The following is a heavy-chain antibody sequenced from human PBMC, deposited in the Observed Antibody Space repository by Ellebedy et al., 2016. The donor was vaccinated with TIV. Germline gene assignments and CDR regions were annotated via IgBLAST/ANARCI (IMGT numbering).Heavy chain of an antibody. D-gene: IGHD2-2*01. V-gene: IGHV4-34*01. J-gene: IGHJ6*03. Sequence: SETLSLTXAVYGGSFSGYYWTWIRQPPGKGLEWIGEINHSGSTNYNPSLKSRVTISVDTSKNQFSLKLSSVTAADTAVYYCARGWGSSTSLKLGTYYYYMDVWGKGTTVTVSS. CDR3: ARGWGSSTSLKLGTYYYYMDV. CDR2: INHSGST. CDR1: GGSFSGYY.